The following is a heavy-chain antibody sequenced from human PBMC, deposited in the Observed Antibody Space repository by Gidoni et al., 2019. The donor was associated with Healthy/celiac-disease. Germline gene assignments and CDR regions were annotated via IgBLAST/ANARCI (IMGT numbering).Heavy chain of an antibody. CDR2: IRYDGSNK. CDR1: GFTFSSYG. Sequence: QVQLVESGGGVVQPGGSLRLSYAASGFTFSSYGMHWVRQAPGKGLEWVAFIRYDGSNKYYADSVKGRFTISRDNSKNTLYLQMNSLRAEDTAVYYCAKGFVMTTKELLDYWGQGTLVTVSS. J-gene: IGHJ4*02. V-gene: IGHV3-30*02. D-gene: IGHD4-17*01. CDR3: AKGFVMTTKELLDY.